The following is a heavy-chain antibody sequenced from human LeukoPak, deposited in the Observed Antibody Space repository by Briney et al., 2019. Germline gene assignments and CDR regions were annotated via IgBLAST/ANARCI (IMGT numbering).Heavy chain of an antibody. V-gene: IGHV1-18*04. CDR2: ISGTSGNT. D-gene: IGHD4-17*01. CDR3: ARGTVTNWHYYYYGMDV. J-gene: IGHJ6*02. CDR1: GYTFNAHG. Sequence: ASVKVSCKASGYTFNAHGITWVRQAPGQGLEWMGWISGTSGNTDYAEKFQGRVTLTTDTSTSTAYMELRSLTSDDTGVYYCARGTVTNWHYYYYGMDVWGQGTTVTVSS.